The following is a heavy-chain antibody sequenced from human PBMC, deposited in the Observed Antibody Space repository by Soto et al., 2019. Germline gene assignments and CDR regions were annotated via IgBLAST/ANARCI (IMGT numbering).Heavy chain of an antibody. V-gene: IGHV4-39*01. Sequence: QLQLQESGPGLVKPSETLSLTCTVSGGSISSSSYYWGWIRQPPGKGLEWIGSIYYRGSTYYNPSLKSRVTISVDTSKNQFSLKLSSVTAADTAVYYCAAIEEGSGYYYYTFDYWGQGTLVTVSS. CDR2: IYYRGST. CDR1: GGSISSSSYY. CDR3: AAIEEGSGYYYYTFDY. D-gene: IGHD3-22*01. J-gene: IGHJ4*02.